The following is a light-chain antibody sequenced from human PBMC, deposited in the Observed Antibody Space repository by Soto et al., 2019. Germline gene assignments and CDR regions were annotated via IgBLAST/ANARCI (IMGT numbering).Light chain of an antibody. CDR2: ATS. CDR3: QQANSFPHT. CDR1: QDLSRW. J-gene: IGKJ4*01. Sequence: DIQMTQSPSSVSASVGDRVIITCRASQDLSRWLAWYQQKAGKAPQLLIYATSTLQSGVPSRFSGSGSGTGFTLTISSLQPEDFATYYCQQANSFPHTLGGGTRVEIK. V-gene: IGKV1-12*01.